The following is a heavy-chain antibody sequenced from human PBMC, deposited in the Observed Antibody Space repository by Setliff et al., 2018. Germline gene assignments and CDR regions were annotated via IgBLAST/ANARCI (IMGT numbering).Heavy chain of an antibody. D-gene: IGHD2-2*01. CDR1: GGTFSSYA. Sequence: SVKVSCKASGGTFSSYAISWVRQAPGQGLEWMGGIIPIFGTANYAQKFQGRVTITTDESTSTAYMELSSLKTEDTAVYYCVRGPLCSSSSCPRRWLDPWGQGVLVTVSS. CDR3: VRGPLCSSSSCPRRWLDP. J-gene: IGHJ5*02. CDR2: IIPIFGTA. V-gene: IGHV1-69*05.